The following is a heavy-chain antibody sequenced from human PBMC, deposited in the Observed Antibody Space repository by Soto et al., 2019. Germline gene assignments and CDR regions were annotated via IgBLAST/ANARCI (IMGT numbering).Heavy chain of an antibody. CDR2: ISYSADKT. V-gene: IGHV3-23*01. CDR3: ARRARTATTNWGAFDV. Sequence: EVQLLESGGGLVQPGGSLRLSCAASGFTFNTYVMNWVRQAPGKGLEWVSTISYSADKTHYADSVKGRFTISRDNSRDTLLLQMNSMRPDAAAVYYCARRARTATTNWGAFDVWGQGTMVTVSS. CDR1: GFTFNTYV. D-gene: IGHD1-7*01. J-gene: IGHJ3*01.